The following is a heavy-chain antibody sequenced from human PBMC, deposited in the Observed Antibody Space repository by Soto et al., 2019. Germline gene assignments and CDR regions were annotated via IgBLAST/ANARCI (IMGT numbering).Heavy chain of an antibody. V-gene: IGHV1-3*01. D-gene: IGHD1-7*01. J-gene: IGHJ4*02. CDR3: ARSITGTRIFDY. CDR1: GYTFTSYA. Sequence: ASVKVSCKASGYTFTSYAMHWVRQAPGQRLEWMGWINAGNGNTKYSQKFQGRVTITRDTSASTAYMELSSLRSEDTAVYYCARSITGTRIFDYWGQGTPVTVSS. CDR2: INAGNGNT.